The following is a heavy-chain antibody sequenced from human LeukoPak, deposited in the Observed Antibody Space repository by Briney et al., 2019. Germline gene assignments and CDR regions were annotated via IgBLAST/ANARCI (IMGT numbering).Heavy chain of an antibody. D-gene: IGHD1-26*01. CDR3: ARSGSFSPTYYFDY. CDR1: RFTFSNYA. J-gene: IGHJ4*02. Sequence: PGGSLRLSCAASRFTFSNYAMSWVRQAPGKGLEWVSGISGSGGSTYYADSVEGRFTISRDNSKNTLYLQMNSLRAEDTAVYYCARSGSFSPTYYFDYWGQGTLVTVSS. V-gene: IGHV3-23*01. CDR2: ISGSGGST.